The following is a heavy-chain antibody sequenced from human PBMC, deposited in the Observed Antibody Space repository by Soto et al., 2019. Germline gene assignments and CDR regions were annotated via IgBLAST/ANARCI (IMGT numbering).Heavy chain of an antibody. Sequence: QVQLVQSGAEVKKPGASVKVSCTFTSYDINWVRQAPGQGLEWMAWMNPNSGDTRYAQKLQGRVTMTRNTSSFTAYMELRSLRSEDTAVYYCARGPGSSDWRFSYYYMDVWGQGTTVTVSS. J-gene: IGHJ6*02. CDR2: MNPNSGDT. CDR1: FTSYD. CDR3: ARGPGSSDWRFSYYYMDV. D-gene: IGHD6-19*01. V-gene: IGHV1-8*01.